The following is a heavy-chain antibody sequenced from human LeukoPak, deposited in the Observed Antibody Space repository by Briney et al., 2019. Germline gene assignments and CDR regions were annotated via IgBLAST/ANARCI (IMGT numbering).Heavy chain of an antibody. J-gene: IGHJ6*02. CDR3: ARDTYGSGNSGYGMDV. CDR2: ISSSSSYI. Sequence: PGGSLRLSCAASGFTFSSYSMNWVRQAPGKGLEWVSSISSSSSYIYYADSVKGRFTISRDNAKNSLYLQMNSLRAEDTAVYYCARDTYGSGNSGYGMDVWGQGTTVTVSS. CDR1: GFTFSSYS. V-gene: IGHV3-21*01. D-gene: IGHD3-10*01.